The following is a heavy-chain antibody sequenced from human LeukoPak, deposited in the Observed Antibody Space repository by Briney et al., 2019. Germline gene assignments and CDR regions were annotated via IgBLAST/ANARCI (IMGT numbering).Heavy chain of an antibody. D-gene: IGHD6-13*01. CDR2: IYTSGST. CDR1: GGSISIYY. J-gene: IGHJ3*02. Sequence: SETLSLTCTVSGGSISIYYWSWIRQPAGEGLEWIGRIYTSGSTNYNPSLKSRVTMSVDTSKNQFSLKLSSVTAADTAVYYCARVSRTPYSSSWSGGAFDIWGQGTMVTVSS. CDR3: ARVSRTPYSSSWSGGAFDI. V-gene: IGHV4-4*07.